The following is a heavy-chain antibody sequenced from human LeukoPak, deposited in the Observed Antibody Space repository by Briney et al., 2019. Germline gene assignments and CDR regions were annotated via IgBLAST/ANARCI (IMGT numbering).Heavy chain of an antibody. CDR1: GFTFSSYA. V-gene: IGHV3-23*01. CDR3: TKGRKRTTVTTFYY. CDR2: IRGSGGST. D-gene: IGHD4-17*01. J-gene: IGHJ4*02. Sequence: GGSLRLSCAASGFTFSSYAMSWVRQAPGKGLEWVSAIRGSGGSTYYADSVKGRFTISRDNSKNTLYLQMNSLRAEDTAVYYCTKGRKRTTVTTFYYRGQGTLGTLSS.